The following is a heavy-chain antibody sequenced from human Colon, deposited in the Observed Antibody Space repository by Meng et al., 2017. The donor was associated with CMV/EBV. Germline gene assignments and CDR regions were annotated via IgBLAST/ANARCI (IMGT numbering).Heavy chain of an antibody. D-gene: IGHD6-13*01. CDR1: GGSFSGYY. Sequence: SETLSLTCAVYGGSFSGYYWSWIRQPPGKGLEWIGEINHSGSTNYNPSLKSRVTISVDTSKNQFSLKLSSVTAADTAVYYCARGPATARYYGMDVWAKGPRSPSP. CDR3: ARGPATARYYGMDV. CDR2: INHSGST. J-gene: IGHJ6*02. V-gene: IGHV4-34*01.